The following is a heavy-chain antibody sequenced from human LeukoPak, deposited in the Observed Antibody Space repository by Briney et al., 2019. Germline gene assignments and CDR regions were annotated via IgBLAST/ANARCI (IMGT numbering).Heavy chain of an antibody. V-gene: IGHV4-59*01. CDR3: ARDRGSYPYHYYGMDV. CDR2: IYYSGST. CDR1: GGSISSYY. Sequence: PSETLSLTCTVSGGSISSYYWSWIRQPPGKGLEWIGYIYYSGSTNYNPSLKSRVTISVDTSKNQFSLKLSSVTAADTAVYYCARDRGSYPYHYYGMDVWGQGTTVTVSS. D-gene: IGHD1-26*01. J-gene: IGHJ6*02.